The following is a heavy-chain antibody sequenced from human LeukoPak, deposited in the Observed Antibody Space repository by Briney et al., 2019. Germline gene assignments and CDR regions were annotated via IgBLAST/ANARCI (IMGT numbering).Heavy chain of an antibody. J-gene: IGHJ4*02. CDR3: ARGTLGAAAGIDY. V-gene: IGHV4-59*01. CDR2: IYYSGST. D-gene: IGHD6-13*01. CDR1: GGSISSYY. Sequence: SETLSLTCTVSGGSISSYYWSWIRQPPGKGLEWIGYIYYSGSTNYNPSLKSRVTISVDTSKNQFSLKLSSVTDADTAVYYCARGTLGAAAGIDYWGQGTLVTVSS.